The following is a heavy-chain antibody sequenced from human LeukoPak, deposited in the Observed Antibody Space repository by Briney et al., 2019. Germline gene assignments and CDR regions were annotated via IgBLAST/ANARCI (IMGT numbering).Heavy chain of an antibody. Sequence: ASVKVSCKASGYRFTSYYMHWIRQAPGQGLEWMGVINTSGGSTSYEQKFQDRVTVTRDTSTSTVYMELSSLRSEDTAVYYCARGSRWLGDYWGQGTLVTVSS. CDR1: GYRFTSYY. J-gene: IGHJ4*02. V-gene: IGHV1-46*01. D-gene: IGHD5-24*01. CDR3: ARGSRWLGDY. CDR2: INTSGGST.